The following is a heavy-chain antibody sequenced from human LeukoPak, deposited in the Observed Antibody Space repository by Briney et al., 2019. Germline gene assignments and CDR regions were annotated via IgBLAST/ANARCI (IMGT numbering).Heavy chain of an antibody. CDR2: ISISSTI. CDR3: ARDEHFDY. Sequence: GGSLRLSCAASGFTFSSYAMSWVRQAPGKGLEWVSYISISSTIYYADSVKGRFTISRDNAKNSLYLQMNSLRAEDTALYYCARDEHFDYWGQGTLVTVSS. J-gene: IGHJ4*02. CDR1: GFTFSSYA. V-gene: IGHV3-48*01.